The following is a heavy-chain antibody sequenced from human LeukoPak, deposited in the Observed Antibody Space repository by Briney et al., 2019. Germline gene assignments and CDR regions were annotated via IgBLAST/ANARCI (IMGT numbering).Heavy chain of an antibody. CDR1: GFTFDDYA. V-gene: IGHV3-9*01. D-gene: IGHD1-26*01. J-gene: IGHJ4*02. CDR2: ISWNSGSI. CDR3: AKAPYSYSGSYYERTGYFDY. Sequence: GRSLRLSCAASGFTFDDYAMHWVRRAPGKGLEWVSGISWNSGSIGYADSVKGRFTISRDNAKNSLYLQMNSLRAEDTALYYCAKAPYSYSGSYYERTGYFDYWGQGTLVTVSS.